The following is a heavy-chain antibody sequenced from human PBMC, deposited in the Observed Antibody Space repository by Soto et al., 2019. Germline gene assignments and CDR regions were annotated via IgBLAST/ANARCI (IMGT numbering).Heavy chain of an antibody. CDR1: GGSLSDYY. V-gene: IGHV4-34*01. Sequence: QVQLQQWGAGLLKSSETLSLTCAVYGGSLSDYYWSWIRQPPGKGLEWIGKINHSRSTNYNPSLKRRVTISVDTSKNQFSLKVSSVTAADTAVYYCARTPRAVAGTAGMDVWGQGTTVTVSS. J-gene: IGHJ6*02. D-gene: IGHD6-19*01. CDR2: INHSRST. CDR3: ARTPRAVAGTAGMDV.